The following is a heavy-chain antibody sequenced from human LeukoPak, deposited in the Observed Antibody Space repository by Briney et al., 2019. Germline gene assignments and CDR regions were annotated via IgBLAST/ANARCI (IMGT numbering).Heavy chain of an antibody. Sequence: ASVKVSCKASGYTFSGYAIHWVRQAPGQRFEWMGWIDADNGDTRSSQRFQGRVTITRDTSANTVHMKLSSLTSEDTAVYYCARGGTSDWPLDHWGQGTLVTISS. V-gene: IGHV1-3*01. CDR3: ARGGTSDWPLDH. J-gene: IGHJ4*02. D-gene: IGHD6-19*01. CDR1: GYTFSGYA. CDR2: IDADNGDT.